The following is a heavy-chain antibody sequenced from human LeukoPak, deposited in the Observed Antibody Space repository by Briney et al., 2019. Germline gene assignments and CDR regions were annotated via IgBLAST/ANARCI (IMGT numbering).Heavy chain of an antibody. Sequence: SETLSLTCTVSGGSFSNYYWVWVRQSAGKQLEWIGDIYYTGNTNYNASLKSRVTISIDSSKKQFSLKLNSMTAADTAVYYCAATGYNSGRIDYWGQGTLVTVSS. CDR3: AATGYNSGRIDY. CDR2: IYYTGNT. CDR1: GGSFSNYY. J-gene: IGHJ4*02. V-gene: IGHV4-59*08. D-gene: IGHD6-19*01.